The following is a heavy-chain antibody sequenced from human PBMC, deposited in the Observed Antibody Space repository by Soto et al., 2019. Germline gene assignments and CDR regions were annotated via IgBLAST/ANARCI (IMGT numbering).Heavy chain of an antibody. CDR3: ARGLPISNNWFDP. V-gene: IGHV1-3*01. CDR2: INAGNGNT. CDR1: GYTFTSYA. J-gene: IGHJ5*02. D-gene: IGHD2-15*01. Sequence: QVPLVQSGAEVKKPGASVKVSCKASGYTFTSYAMHWVRQAPGQRLEWMGWINAGNGNTKYSQKFQGRVTITRDTSASTAYMELSSLRSEDTAVYYCARGLPISNNWFDPWGQGTLVTVSS.